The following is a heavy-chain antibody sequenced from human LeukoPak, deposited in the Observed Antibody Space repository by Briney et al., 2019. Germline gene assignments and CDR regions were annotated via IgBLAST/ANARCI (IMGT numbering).Heavy chain of an antibody. D-gene: IGHD6-19*01. CDR3: AREVAAGSYRGFDY. Sequence: SETLSLTCTVFGDSFSSSNYYWAWFRQPPGKGLDWIGSLYYDGRTYYSPSLKSRVTMSVDTSKNQFSLKVNSVTAADTATYFCAREVAAGSYRGFDYWGQGTLVTVSS. CDR1: GDSFSSSNYY. V-gene: IGHV4-39*07. J-gene: IGHJ4*01. CDR2: LYYDGRT.